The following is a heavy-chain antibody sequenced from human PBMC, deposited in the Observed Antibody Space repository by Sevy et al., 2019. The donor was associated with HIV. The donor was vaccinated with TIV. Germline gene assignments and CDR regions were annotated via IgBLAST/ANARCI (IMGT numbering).Heavy chain of an antibody. V-gene: IGHV3-21*01. Sequence: GGSLKISCAASGFTFSDYSMNWVRQAPGKGLEWVSSVSSGSSYIRYDSVKGRFTISRDNARKSLFPQMNSLRAEDTAVYYCARSGYYDSSGSDYWGQGALVTVSS. CDR1: GFTFSDYS. CDR3: ARSGYYDSSGSDY. CDR2: VSSGSSYI. D-gene: IGHD3-22*01. J-gene: IGHJ4*02.